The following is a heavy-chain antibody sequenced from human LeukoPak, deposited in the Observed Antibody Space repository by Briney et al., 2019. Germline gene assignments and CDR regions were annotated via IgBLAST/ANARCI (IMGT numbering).Heavy chain of an antibody. CDR3: ARGYFDSRDSSNPFDN. J-gene: IGHJ4*02. CDR2: IHNNGNN. Sequence: SETLSLTCTVSGASISSHYWSWIRQTPGKGLEWIGCIHNNGNNHYNPPLRGRVTMSVDTSKNQFSLKMTSVTAADTAVYYCARGYFDSRDSSNPFDNWGQGTLVTVSS. CDR1: GASISSHY. D-gene: IGHD3-9*01. V-gene: IGHV4-4*09.